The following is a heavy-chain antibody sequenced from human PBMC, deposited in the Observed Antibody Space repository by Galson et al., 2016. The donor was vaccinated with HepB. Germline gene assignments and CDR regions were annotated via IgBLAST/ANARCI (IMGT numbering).Heavy chain of an antibody. CDR2: IRGKANSYET. CDR1: GFTFRGYA. V-gene: IGHV3-73*01. CDR3: SLDFDN. J-gene: IGHJ4*02. Sequence: SLRLSCAASGFTFRGYAIHWVRQTSGKGLEWVGRIRGKANSYETTYSAAVKGRFTLSRDDSENTAYLQMNSLKTEVTAVYYCSLDFDNWGQGTLVAVAS.